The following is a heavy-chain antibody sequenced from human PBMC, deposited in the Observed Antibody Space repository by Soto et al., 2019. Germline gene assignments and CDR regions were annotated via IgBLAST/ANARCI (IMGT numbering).Heavy chain of an antibody. V-gene: IGHV3-15*01. CDR1: GFTFTKAY. Sequence: EVQLVESGGGLVEPGGSIRLSCVASGFTFTKAYMTWVRQAPGKGLEWVGRIKGSHAGGTTDYATSVKGSFTISRDDSKNTLYLQMNLLKTEDTSVYYCATEGGYPGSNFYGAYWGQGTLVTVSS. CDR2: IKGSHAGGTT. CDR3: ATEGGYPGSNFYGAY. J-gene: IGHJ4*02. D-gene: IGHD1-26*01.